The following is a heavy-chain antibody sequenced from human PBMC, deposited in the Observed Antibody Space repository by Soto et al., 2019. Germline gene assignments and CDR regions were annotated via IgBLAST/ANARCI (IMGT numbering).Heavy chain of an antibody. D-gene: IGHD3-16*02. V-gene: IGHV1-18*01. CDR3: ASYREKRVLYGMDV. Sequence: ASVKVSCKASGYTFTSYVISWVRQAPGQGLEWMGWISAYNGNTNYAQKLQGRVTMTTDTSTSTAYMELRSLRSDDTAVYYCASYREKRVLYGMDVWAQGTTVTVSS. J-gene: IGHJ6*02. CDR1: GYTFTSYV. CDR2: ISAYNGNT.